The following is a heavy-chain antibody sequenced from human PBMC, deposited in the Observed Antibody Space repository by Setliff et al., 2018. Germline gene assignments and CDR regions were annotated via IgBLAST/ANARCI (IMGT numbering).Heavy chain of an antibody. V-gene: IGHV3-74*01. CDR3: CYSAFDF. CDR2: IHSDGSSI. D-gene: IGHD2-15*01. J-gene: IGHJ4*02. Sequence: GGSLRLSCAASGFAFSSTWMHWVRQAPGQGLVWASRIHSDGSSISYGDPGKGRFTISRDNAKNTLYLQMDNVRDLRYCSGGTCYSAFDFWGQGTLVTVSS. CDR1: GFAFSSTW.